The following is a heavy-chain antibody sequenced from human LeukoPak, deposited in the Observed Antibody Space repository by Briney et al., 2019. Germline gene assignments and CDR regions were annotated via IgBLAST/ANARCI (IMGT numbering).Heavy chain of an antibody. CDR3: ARASGGWSGYVFVY. V-gene: IGHV4-61*02. J-gene: IGHJ4*02. D-gene: IGHD3-3*01. CDR1: GGSISSGSYY. CDR2: IYTSGST. Sequence: ASETLSLTCTVSGGSISSGSYYWSWIRQPAGKGLEWIGRIYTSGSTNYNPSLKSRVTISVDTSKNQFSLKLSSVTAADTAVCYCARASGGWSGYVFVYWGRGTLVTVSS.